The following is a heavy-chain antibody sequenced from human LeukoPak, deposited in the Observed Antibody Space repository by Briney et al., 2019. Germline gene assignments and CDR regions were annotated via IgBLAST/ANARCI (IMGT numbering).Heavy chain of an antibody. CDR3: ARSIAAAEAY. CDR2: IRYDGSNK. V-gene: IGHV3-30*02. J-gene: IGHJ4*02. CDR1: GFTFSSYG. Sequence: PGGSLSLSCAASGFTFSSYGMHWVRQAPGKGLEWVAFIRYDGSNKYYADSVKGRFTISRDNSKNTLYLQMNSLRAEDTAVYYCARSIAAAEAYWGQGTLVTVSS. D-gene: IGHD6-13*01.